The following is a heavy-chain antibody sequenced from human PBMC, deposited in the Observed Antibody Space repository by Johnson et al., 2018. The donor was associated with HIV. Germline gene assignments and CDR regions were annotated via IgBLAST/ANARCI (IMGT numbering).Heavy chain of an antibody. CDR1: GFTFSSYG. CDR3: ARDKEKEEYSYGLAFDAFDI. V-gene: IGHV3-30*02. J-gene: IGHJ3*02. Sequence: QVQLVESGGGVVQPGRSLRLSCAASGFTFSSYGMHWVRQTPGKGLEWVAFIRYDGSNKYYADSVKGRFTISRDNSKNTLYLQMGSLRAEDMAVYYCARDKEKEEYSYGLAFDAFDIWGQGTMVTVSS. D-gene: IGHD5-18*01. CDR2: IRYDGSNK.